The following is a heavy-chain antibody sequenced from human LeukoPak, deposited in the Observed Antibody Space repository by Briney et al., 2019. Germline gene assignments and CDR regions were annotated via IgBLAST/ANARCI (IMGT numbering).Heavy chain of an antibody. J-gene: IGHJ6*03. CDR1: GGTFSSYV. V-gene: IGHV1-69*05. Sequence: SVKVSCKASGGTFSSYVISWVRQAPGQGLEWMGGIIPMFGTANNAQKFQGRVTITTDESTSTAYMELSSLRSEDTAVYYCVRTAAISHYYYYMDVWGKGTTVTVSS. CDR2: IIPMFGTA. D-gene: IGHD2-2*02. CDR3: VRTAAISHYYYYMDV.